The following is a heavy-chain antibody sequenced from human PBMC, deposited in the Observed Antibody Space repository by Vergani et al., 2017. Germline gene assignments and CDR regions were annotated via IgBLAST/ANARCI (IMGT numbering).Heavy chain of an antibody. CDR1: GGSISSGGSY. CDR3: ARDDY. J-gene: IGHJ4*02. CDR2: IYYSGST. Sequence: QVQLQESGPGLVKPSQTLSLTCTVSGGSISSGGSYWSWIRQHPGEGLEWIGFIYYSGSTYYNPSLKSRLSISVDRSKNQFSLTLSSVTAADTAVYYCARDDYWGQGTLVTVSS. V-gene: IGHV4-31*03.